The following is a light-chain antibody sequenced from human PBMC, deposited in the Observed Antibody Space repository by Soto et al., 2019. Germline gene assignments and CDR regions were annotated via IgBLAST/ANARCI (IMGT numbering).Light chain of an antibody. Sequence: EIQMTQSPSSLSASVGDRATITCRASQSISSYLNWYQQKPGKAPKLLIYAASSLQSGVPSRFSGSGSGTDFTLTISSLQPEDFATYYCQQSYSTPQTFGQGTKVDIK. J-gene: IGKJ1*01. V-gene: IGKV1-39*01. CDR3: QQSYSTPQT. CDR2: AAS. CDR1: QSISSY.